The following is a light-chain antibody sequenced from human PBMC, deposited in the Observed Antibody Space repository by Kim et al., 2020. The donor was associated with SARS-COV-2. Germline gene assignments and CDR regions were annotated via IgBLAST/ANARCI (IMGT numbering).Light chain of an antibody. CDR2: DAS. V-gene: IGKV1-39*01. CDR1: QSISSY. J-gene: IGKJ2*01. CDR3: QQSYSTLPYT. Sequence: DIQMTQSPSSLSASVGDRVTITCRASQSISSYLNWYQQKPGKAPKLLIYDASSLQSGVPSRFSGSRSGTDFTLTISSLQPEDFATYYCQQSYSTLPYTFGQGTKLE.